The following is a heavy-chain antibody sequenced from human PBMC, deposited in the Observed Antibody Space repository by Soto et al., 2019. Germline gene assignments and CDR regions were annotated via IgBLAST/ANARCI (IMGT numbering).Heavy chain of an antibody. CDR2: IYHSGST. V-gene: IGHV4-4*03. J-gene: IGHJ4*02. Sequence: PPDTLSPPWSVSSGSISSINWWSLVRQPPGKGLEWIGEIYHSGSTNYNPSLKSRVTISVDKSKNQFSLKLSSVTAADTAVYYCARAWESIAALSYWGQGILVTGSS. D-gene: IGHD6-6*01. CDR3: ARAWESIAALSY. CDR1: SGSISSINW.